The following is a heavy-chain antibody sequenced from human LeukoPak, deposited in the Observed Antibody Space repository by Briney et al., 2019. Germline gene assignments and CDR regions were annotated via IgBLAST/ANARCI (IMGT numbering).Heavy chain of an antibody. CDR1: GFTSSSYS. Sequence: GGSLRLSCEGSGFTSSSYSMNWVRQSPGKGLEWVSSISSSSSFIYYVDLVKGRFTISRDNAKNSLYLQMNSLRAEDTALYYCARGTWSGYGVYFDYWGQGTLVTVSS. V-gene: IGHV3-21*01. J-gene: IGHJ4*02. CDR2: ISSSSSFI. D-gene: IGHD3-3*01. CDR3: ARGTWSGYGVYFDY.